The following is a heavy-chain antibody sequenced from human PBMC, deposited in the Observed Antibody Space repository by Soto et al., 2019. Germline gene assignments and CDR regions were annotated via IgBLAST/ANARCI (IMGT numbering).Heavy chain of an antibody. CDR3: VMVDNYVTPTPQDV. CDR1: GYIFVNYG. CDR2: ISPYTGNT. Sequence: QVQLVQSGDEVKKPGASVKVSCKASGYIFVNYGIARVRQAPGQGLEWMGWISPYTGNTHSASKVQGRLTMTTDTSTSTAYMDLGSLTSDDTAVSYCVMVDNYVTPTPQDVWGQGTTVTVSS. J-gene: IGHJ6*02. D-gene: IGHD3-16*01. V-gene: IGHV1-18*01.